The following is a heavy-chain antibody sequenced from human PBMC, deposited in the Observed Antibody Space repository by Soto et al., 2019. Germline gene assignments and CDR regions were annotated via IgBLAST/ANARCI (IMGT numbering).Heavy chain of an antibody. Sequence: ASVKVSCKTSGYNFGNYGIHWVRQAPGQRLEWMGWINTGNGNTKYSQKFQGRVTITRDTSATTSYMEVRSLRSEDTAIYSCARGGDPLRELLSVYWGQGTPVTVSS. CDR1: GYNFGNYG. D-gene: IGHD1-7*01. J-gene: IGHJ4*02. CDR2: INTGNGNT. V-gene: IGHV1-3*04. CDR3: ARGGDPLRELLSVY.